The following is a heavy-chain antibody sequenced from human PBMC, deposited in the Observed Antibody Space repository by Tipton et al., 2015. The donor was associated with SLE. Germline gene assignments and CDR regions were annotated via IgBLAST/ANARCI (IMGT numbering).Heavy chain of an antibody. CDR3: ARGKGEDFWSGGYFDY. CDR1: GYPISSGYY. V-gene: IGHV4-38-2*01. J-gene: IGHJ4*02. Sequence: GLVKPSEILSLTCGVSGYPISSGYYWGWIRQPPGKGLEWIGSVSHIGTTYYKSSLKSRVTISVDSSKNQFSLNLTSVTAADTAVYYCARGKGEDFWSGGYFDYWGPGTLVTVSS. CDR2: VSHIGTT. D-gene: IGHD3-3*01.